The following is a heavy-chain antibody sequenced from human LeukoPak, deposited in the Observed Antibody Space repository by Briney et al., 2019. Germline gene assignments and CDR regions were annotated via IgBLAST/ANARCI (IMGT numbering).Heavy chain of an antibody. Sequence: SETLSLTCAVYGGSFSGYYWSWIRQPPGKGLEWIGEINHSGSTNYNPSLTSRVTISVDTSKNQFSLALSSVTAADSAVYYCARGILVTVYAAFDYWGQGTLVTVSS. CDR1: GGSFSGYY. D-gene: IGHD2-8*01. V-gene: IGHV4-34*01. J-gene: IGHJ4*02. CDR3: ARGILVTVYAAFDY. CDR2: INHSGST.